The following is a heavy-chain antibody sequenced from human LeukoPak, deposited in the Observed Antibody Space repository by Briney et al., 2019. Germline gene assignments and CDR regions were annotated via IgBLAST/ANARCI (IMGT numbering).Heavy chain of an antibody. Sequence: EWLGRTYYRSKWYNDYAVSVKSRITINPDTSKNQFSLQLNSVTPEDTAVYYCARGRWELRYWGQGTLVTVSS. D-gene: IGHD1-26*01. V-gene: IGHV6-1*01. CDR3: ARGRWELRY. CDR2: TYYRSKWYN. J-gene: IGHJ4*02.